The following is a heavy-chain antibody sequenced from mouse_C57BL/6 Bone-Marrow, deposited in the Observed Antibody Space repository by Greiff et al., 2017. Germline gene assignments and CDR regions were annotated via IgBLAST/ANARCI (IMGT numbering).Heavy chain of an antibody. D-gene: IGHD2-1*01. CDR3: TRWVYGNYEGY. V-gene: IGHV1-15*01. CDR1: GYTFTDYE. J-gene: IGHJ2*01. Sequence: QVHVKQSGAELVRPGASVTLSCKASGYTFTDYEMHWVKQTPVHGLEWIGAIDPETGGTAYNQKFKGKAILTADKSSSTAYMELRSLTSEDSAVYYCTRWVYGNYEGYWGQGTTLTVSS. CDR2: IDPETGGT.